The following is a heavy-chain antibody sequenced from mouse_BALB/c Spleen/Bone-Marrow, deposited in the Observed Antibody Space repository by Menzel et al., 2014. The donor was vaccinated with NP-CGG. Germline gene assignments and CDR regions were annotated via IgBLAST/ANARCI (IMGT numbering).Heavy chain of an antibody. D-gene: IGHD1-1*01. CDR2: ISYSGST. Sequence: VQLKESGPGLVKPSQSLSLTCTVTGYSITSDYAWNWIRQFPGNKLEWMGYISYSGSTSYNPSLKSRISITRDTSKNQFFLQLNSVTTEDTATYYCARWRDYYGSSYYWYFDVWGAGTTVTGSS. CDR1: GYSITSDYA. J-gene: IGHJ1*01. V-gene: IGHV3-2*02. CDR3: ARWRDYYGSSYYWYFDV.